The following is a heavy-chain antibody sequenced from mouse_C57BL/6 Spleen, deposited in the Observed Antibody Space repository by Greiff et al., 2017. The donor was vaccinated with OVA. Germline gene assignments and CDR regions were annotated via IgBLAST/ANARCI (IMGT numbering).Heavy chain of an antibody. CDR2: IYPGDGDT. Sequence: VQLQQSGPELVKPGASVKISCKASGYAFSSSWMNWVKQRPGKGLEWIGRIYPGDGDTNYNGKFKGKATLTADKSSSTAYMQLSSLTSEDSAVYFCAREGPVPFFDYWGQGTTLTVSS. V-gene: IGHV1-82*01. CDR3: AREGPVPFFDY. J-gene: IGHJ2*01. CDR1: GYAFSSSW.